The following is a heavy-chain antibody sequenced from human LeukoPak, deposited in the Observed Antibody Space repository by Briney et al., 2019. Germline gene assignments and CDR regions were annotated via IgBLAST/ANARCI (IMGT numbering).Heavy chain of an antibody. CDR1: GFTFSSYA. CDR2: ISGSGGGT. CDR3: AKGEQWLVLYFQH. D-gene: IGHD6-19*01. J-gene: IGHJ1*01. Sequence: GGSLRLSCAVTGFTFSSYAMSWVRPAPGKGLEWVAAISGSGGGTDYADSVKGWFTISRDNSKNTLYLQMNSLRAEDTAVYYCAKGEQWLVLYFQHWGQGTLVSVSS. V-gene: IGHV3-23*01.